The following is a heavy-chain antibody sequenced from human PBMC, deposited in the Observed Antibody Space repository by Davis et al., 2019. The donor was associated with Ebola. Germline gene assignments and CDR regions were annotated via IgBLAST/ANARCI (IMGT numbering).Heavy chain of an antibody. CDR1: GLISSNYV. CDR2: SETSDTNFNA. J-gene: IGHJ4*02. CDR3: AKIGVRHSGEY. D-gene: IGHD7-27*01. V-gene: IGHV3-23*05. Sequence: GESLKISCEISGLISSNYVMYWVRQASGKGLEWISASETSDTNFNANYADSVKGRFTIIRDNSRNTVFLQMNSLRVEDTAVYYCAKIGVRHSGEYWGQGTVVTVST.